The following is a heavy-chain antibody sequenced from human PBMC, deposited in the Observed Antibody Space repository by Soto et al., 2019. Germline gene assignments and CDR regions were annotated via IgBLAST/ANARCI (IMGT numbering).Heavy chain of an antibody. V-gene: IGHV5-51*01. Sequence: PGESLKISCKGSGYSFTSYWIGWVRQMPGKGLEWMGIIYPGDSDTRYSPSFQGQVTISADKSISTAYLQWNSLEASDTAFYFCARSPRSSPYFDYWGQGALVTVSS. CDR3: ARSPRSSPYFDY. J-gene: IGHJ4*02. CDR2: IYPGDSDT. CDR1: GYSFTSYW. D-gene: IGHD6-13*01.